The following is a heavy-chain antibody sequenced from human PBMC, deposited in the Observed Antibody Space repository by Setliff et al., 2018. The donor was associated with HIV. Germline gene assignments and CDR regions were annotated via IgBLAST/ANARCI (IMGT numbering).Heavy chain of an antibody. CDR2: INHSGST. V-gene: IGHV4-34*01. Sequence: SETLSLTCAVYGGSFSGYYWSWIRQPPGKGLEWIGEINHSGSTNYNPSLKSRVTISVDTSKNQFSLKLSSVTAADTAVYYCARGGATINYNYYYMDVWGKGTTVTVSS. J-gene: IGHJ6*03. CDR3: ARGGATINYNYYYMDV. CDR1: GGSFSGYY. D-gene: IGHD5-12*01.